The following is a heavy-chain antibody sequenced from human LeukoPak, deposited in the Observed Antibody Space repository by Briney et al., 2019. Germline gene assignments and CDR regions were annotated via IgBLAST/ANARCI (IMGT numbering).Heavy chain of an antibody. J-gene: IGHJ3*02. CDR1: GGSISSSSYY. CDR3: ATLVGATDAFDI. Sequence: SSETLSLTCTVSGGSISSSSYYWGWIRQPPGKGLEWIGSIYYSGSTNYNPSLKSRVTISVDTSKNQFSLKLSSVTAADTAVYYCATLVGATDAFDIWGQGTMVTVSS. V-gene: IGHV4-39*07. D-gene: IGHD1-26*01. CDR2: IYYSGST.